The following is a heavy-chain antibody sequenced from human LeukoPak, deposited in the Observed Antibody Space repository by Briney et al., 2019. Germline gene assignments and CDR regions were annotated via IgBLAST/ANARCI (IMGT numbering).Heavy chain of an antibody. CDR3: ARSLGYCSSGRCSRPGYFGY. CDR2: IDSDDDK. CDR1: GFSLTTTGMR. Sequence: SGPALVKPTQTLTLTCTFSGFSLTTTGMRVSWIRQPPGMALEWLARIDSDDDKFYSTSLKTRLTIAKDTSKNQVVLTMTNMDPVDTATYYCARSLGYCSSGRCSRPGYFGYWGQGILVTVSS. V-gene: IGHV2-70*04. D-gene: IGHD2-15*01. J-gene: IGHJ4*02.